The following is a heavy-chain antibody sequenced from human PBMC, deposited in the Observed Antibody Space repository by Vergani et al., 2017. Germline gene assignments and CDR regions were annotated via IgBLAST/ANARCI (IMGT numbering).Heavy chain of an antibody. V-gene: IGHV3-33*01. D-gene: IGHD3-3*01. Sequence: QVQLVESGGGVVQPGRSLRLSCAASGFTFSTFGMHWVRQAPGKGLEWVAVIWYDGSKKYYGDSVKGRFTISRDNSKNTLYLQMNSLSAEDTAVDYCARDGDFWSAYFSSTNWFDPWGQGTLVTVSS. CDR1: GFTFSTFG. CDR3: ARDGDFWSAYFSSTNWFDP. J-gene: IGHJ5*02. CDR2: IWYDGSKK.